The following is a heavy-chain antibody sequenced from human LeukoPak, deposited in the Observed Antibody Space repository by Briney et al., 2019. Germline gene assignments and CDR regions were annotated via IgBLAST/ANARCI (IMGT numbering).Heavy chain of an antibody. V-gene: IGHV3-23*01. CDR3: AKFRGQEMVVVPAAIPNWFDP. CDR2: ISGSGGST. Sequence: AGGSLRLSCAASGFTFSSYAMSWVRQAPGKGLEWVSAISGSGGSTYYADSVKGRFTLSRDNSKNTLYLQMNSLRAEDTAVYYCAKFRGQEMVVVPAAIPNWFDPWGQGTLVTVSS. CDR1: GFTFSSYA. J-gene: IGHJ5*02. D-gene: IGHD2-2*01.